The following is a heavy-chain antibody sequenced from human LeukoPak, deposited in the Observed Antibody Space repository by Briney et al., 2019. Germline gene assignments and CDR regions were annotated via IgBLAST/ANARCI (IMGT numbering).Heavy chain of an antibody. V-gene: IGHV4-34*01. Sequence: PSETLSLTCAVYGGSFSGYYWSWIRQPPGKGLEWIGEINHSGSTNYNPSLKSRVTISVDTSKNQFSLKLSSVTAADTAVYYCASGFDTAIDYWGQGTLVTVSS. CDR3: ASGFDTAIDY. CDR2: INHSGST. CDR1: GGSFSGYY. D-gene: IGHD5-18*01. J-gene: IGHJ4*02.